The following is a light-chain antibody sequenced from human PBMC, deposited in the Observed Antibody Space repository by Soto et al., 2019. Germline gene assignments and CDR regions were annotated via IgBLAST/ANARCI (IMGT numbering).Light chain of an antibody. V-gene: IGKV1-39*01. J-gene: IGKJ4*01. Sequence: DIQMTQSPSSLPASVGDTVTITCRASQIISVYLNWYQQIPGKAPKLLIYTASTLQTGVPSRFSGSGSGTDFTLTIRSLQPEDFATYYCQQSFSTTQFSFGGGTPQLTFGGGTKVDIK. CDR3: QQSFSTTQFSFGGGTPQLT. CDR1: QIISVY. CDR2: TAS.